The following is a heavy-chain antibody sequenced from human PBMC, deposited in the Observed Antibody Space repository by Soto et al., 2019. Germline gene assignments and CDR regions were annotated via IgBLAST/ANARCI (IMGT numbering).Heavy chain of an antibody. Sequence: PGGSLRLSCAASGFTFSSYAMSWVRQAPGKGLEWVSAISGSGGSTYYADSVKGRFTISRDNSKNTLYLQMNSLRAEDTAVYYCAKDLMIVVVINVRSFDYWGQGTLVTVSS. CDR3: AKDLMIVVVINVRSFDY. D-gene: IGHD3-22*01. V-gene: IGHV3-23*01. J-gene: IGHJ4*02. CDR1: GFTFSSYA. CDR2: ISGSGGST.